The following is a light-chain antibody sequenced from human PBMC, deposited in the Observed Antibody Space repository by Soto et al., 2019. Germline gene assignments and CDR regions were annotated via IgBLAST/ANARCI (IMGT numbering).Light chain of an antibody. CDR2: EAS. CDR1: QSISRW. V-gene: IGKV1-5*01. CDR3: QQFNSYPIT. J-gene: IGKJ5*01. Sequence: DIQMTQYPATLSASVGDRVTITCWASQSISRWLHWYQQKKGKAPKLLIYEASNLESGVPSRLRGSGYGTELTITIGGMQTDDFETYYCQQFNSYPITFGHGTRLEI.